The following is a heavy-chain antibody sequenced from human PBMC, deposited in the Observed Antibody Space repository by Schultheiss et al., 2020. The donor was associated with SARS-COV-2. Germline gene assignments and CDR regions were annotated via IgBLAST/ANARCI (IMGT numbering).Heavy chain of an antibody. CDR1: GGSISSYY. D-gene: IGHD3-22*01. Sequence: SETLSLTCTVSGGSISSYYWSWIRQPPGKGLEWIGRIYTSGSTYYNPSLKSRVTISVDTSKNQFSLKLSSVTAADTAMYYCASTAYYYDSLGYPGAFDIWGQGTMVTVSS. CDR2: IYTSGST. CDR3: ASTAYYYDSLGYPGAFDI. J-gene: IGHJ3*02. V-gene: IGHV4-4*07.